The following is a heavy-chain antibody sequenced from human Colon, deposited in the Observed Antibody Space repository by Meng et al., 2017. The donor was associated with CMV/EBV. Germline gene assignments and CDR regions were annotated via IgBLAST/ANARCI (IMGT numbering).Heavy chain of an antibody. D-gene: IGHD3-10*01. V-gene: IGHV1-18*01. J-gene: IGHJ6*02. Sequence: ASVKVSCKASGYTFTSYGVSWVRQAPGQGLEGMGWISAYNGNTNYAQKLQGRVTMTTDTSTSTAYMELRSLRSDDTAVYYCARISVVRGVVPYYYYGMDVWGQGTTVTVSS. CDR2: ISAYNGNT. CDR1: GYTFTSYG. CDR3: ARISVVRGVVPYYYYGMDV.